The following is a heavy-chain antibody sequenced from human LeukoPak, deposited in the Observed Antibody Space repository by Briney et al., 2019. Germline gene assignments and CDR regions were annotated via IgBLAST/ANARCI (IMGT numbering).Heavy chain of an antibody. Sequence: PSETLSLTCTVSGGSISSGGYYWSWIRQHPGKGLEWIGYIYYSGSTYYNPSLESRVTISVDTSKNQFSLKLSSVTAADTAVYYCARADILTGYYDYWGQGTLVTVSS. CDR1: GGSISSGGYY. CDR2: IYYSGST. V-gene: IGHV4-31*03. CDR3: ARADILTGYYDY. D-gene: IGHD3-9*01. J-gene: IGHJ4*02.